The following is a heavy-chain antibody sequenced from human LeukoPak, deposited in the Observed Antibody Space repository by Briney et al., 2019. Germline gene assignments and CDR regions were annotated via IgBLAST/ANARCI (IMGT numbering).Heavy chain of an antibody. D-gene: IGHD4-23*01. J-gene: IGHJ4*02. CDR3: ARALLTPTMVVTPFDY. Sequence: SQTLSLXCTVSGGSISSGSCYWSWIRQPAGKGLEWIGRIYTSGITNYNPSLKSRVTISVDTSKNQFSLKLSSVTAADTAVYYCARALLTPTMVVTPFDYWGQGTLVTVSS. CDR2: IYTSGIT. CDR1: GGSISSGSCY. V-gene: IGHV4-61*02.